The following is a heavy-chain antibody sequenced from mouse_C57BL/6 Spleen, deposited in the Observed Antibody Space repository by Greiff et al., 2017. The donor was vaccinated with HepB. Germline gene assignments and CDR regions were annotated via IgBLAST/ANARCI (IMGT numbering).Heavy chain of an antibody. D-gene: IGHD1-1*01. CDR2: IYPRSGNT. J-gene: IGHJ3*01. V-gene: IGHV1-81*01. CDR1: GYTFTSYG. Sequence: QVQLQQSGAELARPGASVKLSCKASGYTFTSYGISWVKQRTGQGLEWIGEIYPRSGNTYYNEKFKGKATLSADKSSSTAYMELRSLTSEDSAVYFCANYYGSSPAYWGQGTLVTVSA. CDR3: ANYYGSSPAY.